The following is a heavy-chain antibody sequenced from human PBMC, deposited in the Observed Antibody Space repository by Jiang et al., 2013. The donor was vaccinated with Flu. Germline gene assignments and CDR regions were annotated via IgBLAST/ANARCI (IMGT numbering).Heavy chain of an antibody. D-gene: IGHD6-13*01. Sequence: VQLLESGGGLVQPGGSLRLSCAASGFTFISYAMSWVRQAPGKGLEWVSTISGSGGRTYYADSVKGRFTISRDNSKNTLYLQMNSLRAEDTAVYYCARDQAPPAIADYQFDYWGQGTLVTVSS. CDR2: ISGSGGRT. CDR3: ARDQAPPAIADYQFDY. V-gene: IGHV3-23*01. J-gene: IGHJ4*02. CDR1: GFTFISYA.